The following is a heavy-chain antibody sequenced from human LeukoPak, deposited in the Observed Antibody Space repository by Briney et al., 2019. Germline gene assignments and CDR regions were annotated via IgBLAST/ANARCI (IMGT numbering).Heavy chain of an antibody. D-gene: IGHD6-19*01. CDR2: INPNSGGT. V-gene: IGHV1-2*02. CDR3: AREFDSSGWYGGLDY. CDR1: GYTFTGYY. J-gene: IGHJ4*02. Sequence: GASVKVSCKASGYTFTGYYMHWVRQAPGQGLEWMGWINPNSGGTNYAQKFQGRVTMTRDTSISTAYMELSRLRSDDTAVYYCAREFDSSGWYGGLDYWGQGTLVTVSS.